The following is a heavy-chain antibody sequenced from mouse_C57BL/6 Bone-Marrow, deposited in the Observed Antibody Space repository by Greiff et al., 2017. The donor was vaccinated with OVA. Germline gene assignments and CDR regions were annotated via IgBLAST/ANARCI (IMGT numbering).Heavy chain of an antibody. J-gene: IGHJ1*03. CDR3: ARDNWDWYFEV. CDR2: SRNKANDYTT. V-gene: IGHV7-1*01. Sequence: DVKLVESGGGLVQSGRSLRLSCATSGFTFSDFYMEWVRQAPGKGLEWIAASRNKANDYTTEYSASVKGRFIVYRDTSQSILYLQMNARRAEDTAIYYCARDNWDWYFEVWGTGTTVTVAA. D-gene: IGHD4-1*01. CDR1: GFTFSDFY.